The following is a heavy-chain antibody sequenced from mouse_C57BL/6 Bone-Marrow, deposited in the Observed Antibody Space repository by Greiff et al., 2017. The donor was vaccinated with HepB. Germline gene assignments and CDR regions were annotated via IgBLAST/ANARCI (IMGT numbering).Heavy chain of an antibody. V-gene: IGHV8-8*01. CDR1: GFSLSTFGMG. J-gene: IGHJ2*01. D-gene: IGHD2-5*01. CDR2: IWWDDDQ. Sequence: QVQLKESGPGILQPSQTLSLTCSFSGFSLSTFGMGVGWIRQPSGKGLEWLAHIWWDDDQYYNPALKSRLTISKDTSKNQVFLKIAKVDTADTATYYCARTAYYSNYAFDYWGQGTTLTVSS. CDR3: ARTAYYSNYAFDY.